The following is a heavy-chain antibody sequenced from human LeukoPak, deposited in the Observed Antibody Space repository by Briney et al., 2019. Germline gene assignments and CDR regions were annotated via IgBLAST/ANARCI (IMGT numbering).Heavy chain of an antibody. CDR2: INPNSGGT. D-gene: IGHD3-10*01. CDR1: GYTFTGYY. Sequence: ASVKVSCKASGYTFTGYYMHWVRQAPGQGLEWMGWINPNSGGTNYAQKFQGRVTMTRDTSISTAYMGPSRLRSDDTAVYYCARAQRAYGSGSYYSDYWGQGTLVTVSS. J-gene: IGHJ4*02. V-gene: IGHV1-2*02. CDR3: ARAQRAYGSGSYYSDY.